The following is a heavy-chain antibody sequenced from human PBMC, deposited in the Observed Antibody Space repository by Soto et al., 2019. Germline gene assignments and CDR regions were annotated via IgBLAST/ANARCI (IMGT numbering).Heavy chain of an antibody. Sequence: ASVKVSCKASGYTFINYYMHWVRQAPGQGFEWMGRISPKSGGTNYAQKFQGRVSMTWDTSLKTAYMELSSLMSEDTAVYYCARDSTAGIAARFDYWGQGTLVTVSS. CDR1: GYTFINYY. J-gene: IGHJ4*02. V-gene: IGHV1-2*02. CDR3: ARDSTAGIAARFDY. CDR2: ISPKSGGT. D-gene: IGHD6-6*01.